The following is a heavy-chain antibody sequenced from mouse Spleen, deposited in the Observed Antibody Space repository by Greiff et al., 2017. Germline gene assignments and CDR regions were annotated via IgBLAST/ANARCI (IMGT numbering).Heavy chain of an antibody. CDR2: ISSGSSTI. D-gene: IGHD2-12*01. CDR1: GFTFSDYG. V-gene: IGHV5-17*01. Sequence: DVKLVESGGGLVKPGGSLKLSCAASGFTFSDYGMHWVRQAPEKGLEWVAYISSGSSTIYYADTVKGRFTISRDNAKNTLFLQMTSLRSEDTAMYYCARGYDPYSYYSYDGYFDYWGQGTTLTVSS. J-gene: IGHJ2*01. CDR3: ARGYDPYSYYSYDGYFDY.